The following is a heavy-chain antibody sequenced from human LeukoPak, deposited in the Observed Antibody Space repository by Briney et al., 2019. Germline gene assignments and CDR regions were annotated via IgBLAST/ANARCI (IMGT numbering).Heavy chain of an antibody. CDR3: ARVRGYCSSTICYRYYFDY. V-gene: IGHV4-38-2*02. D-gene: IGHD2-2*01. J-gene: IGHJ4*02. Sequence: PETLSLTCTVSGYSISRGYYWGWIRQPPGKGLEWIGTLYHSGSTYYNPSLKSRVTISVDTSKNQFSLKLTSVTAADTAVYYCARVRGYCSSTICYRYYFDYWGQGSLVTVSS. CDR1: GYSISRGYY. CDR2: LYHSGST.